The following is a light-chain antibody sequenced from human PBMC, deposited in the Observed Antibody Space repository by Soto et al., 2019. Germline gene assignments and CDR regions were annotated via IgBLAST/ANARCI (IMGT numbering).Light chain of an antibody. J-gene: IGKJ4*01. V-gene: IGKV3-11*01. Sequence: EIVLTQSPATLSLSPGERATLSCRASQSVSSYLAWYQQKGGQAPRLLIYDASNRATGIPARFSGSGSGTDFTLTISGLEPEDFAVYYCQQRSDWPTFGGGTKVDIK. CDR2: DAS. CDR3: QQRSDWPT. CDR1: QSVSSY.